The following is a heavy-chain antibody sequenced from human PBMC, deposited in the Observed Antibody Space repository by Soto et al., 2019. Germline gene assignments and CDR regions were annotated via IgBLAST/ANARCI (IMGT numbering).Heavy chain of an antibody. CDR2: IYYSGST. V-gene: IGHV4-31*03. D-gene: IGHD2-15*01. Sequence: TLSLTCTVSCGSISSGGYYWSWILQHPVKGLEWIGYIYYSGSTYYNPSLKSRVTISVDTSKNQFSLKLSSVTAADTAVYYCARGEDIVVVVAATVGNYAFDIWGQGTMVSVSS. J-gene: IGHJ3*02. CDR3: ARGEDIVVVVAATVGNYAFDI. CDR1: CGSISSGGYY.